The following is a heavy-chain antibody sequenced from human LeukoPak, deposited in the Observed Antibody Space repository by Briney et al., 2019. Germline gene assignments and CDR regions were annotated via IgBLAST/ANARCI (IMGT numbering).Heavy chain of an antibody. V-gene: IGHV3-23*01. D-gene: IGHD6-19*01. Sequence: GGSLRLSCAASGFTFSSYAMSWVRQAPGEGLEWVSAISGSGGSTYYADSVKGRFTISRDNSKNTLYLQMNSLRAEDTAVYYCASSAGIAVASTFDYWGQGTLVTVSS. CDR3: ASSAGIAVASTFDY. CDR1: GFTFSSYA. J-gene: IGHJ4*02. CDR2: ISGSGGST.